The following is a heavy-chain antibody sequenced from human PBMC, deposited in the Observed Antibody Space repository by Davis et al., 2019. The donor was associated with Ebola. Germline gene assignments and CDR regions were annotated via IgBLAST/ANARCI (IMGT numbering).Heavy chain of an antibody. CDR3: VKGDIVVVPAAIPSYCYYYGMDV. CDR1: GFTFSSYA. Sequence: PGGSLRLSCAASGFTFSSYAMSWVRQAPGKGLEWVSAISGSGGSTYYADPVKGRFTIPRANSKNTLYLQMNSLRAEDTAVYYCVKGDIVVVPAAIPSYCYYYGMDVWGQGTTVTVSS. J-gene: IGHJ6*02. CDR2: ISGSGGST. D-gene: IGHD2-2*02. V-gene: IGHV3-23*01.